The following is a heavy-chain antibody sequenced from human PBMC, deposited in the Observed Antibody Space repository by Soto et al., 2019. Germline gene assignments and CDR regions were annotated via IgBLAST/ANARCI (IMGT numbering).Heavy chain of an antibody. Sequence: SETLSLTCTVSGGSISSGDYYWSWIRQPPGKGLEWIGYIYYSGSTYYNPSLKSRVTISVDTSKNQFSLKLSSVTAADTAVYYCARDLSGYCSSTSCYGMDVWGQGTTVTVSS. CDR2: IYYSGST. CDR3: ARDLSGYCSSTSCYGMDV. J-gene: IGHJ6*02. D-gene: IGHD2-2*01. CDR1: GGSISSGDYY. V-gene: IGHV4-30-4*01.